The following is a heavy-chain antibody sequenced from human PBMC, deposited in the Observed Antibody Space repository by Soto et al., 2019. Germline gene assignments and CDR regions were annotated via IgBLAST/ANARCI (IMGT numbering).Heavy chain of an antibody. V-gene: IGHV4-39*01. D-gene: IGHD1-26*01. CDR2: IYYSGST. CDR1: GGSISSSSYY. J-gene: IGHJ4*02. CDR3: ARQSGLFDY. Sequence: SETLSLTCTVSGGSISSSSYYWGRIRHPPGKGLEWIGSIYYSGSTYYNPSLKSRVTISVDTSKNQFSLKLSSVTAADTAVYYCARQSGLFDYWGQGTLVTVSS.